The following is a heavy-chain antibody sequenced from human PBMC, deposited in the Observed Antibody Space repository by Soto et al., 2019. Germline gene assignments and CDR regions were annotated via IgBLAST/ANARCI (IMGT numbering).Heavy chain of an antibody. J-gene: IGHJ5*01. V-gene: IGHV4-59*01. CDR1: GGSISSYY. D-gene: IGHD3-3*01. CDR3: ARGLTIFGVVIRGFGS. CDR2: IYYSGST. Sequence: PSETLSLTCTVAGGSISSYYWSWIQQPPGKGLEWIGYIYYSGSTNYNPSLKSRVTISLETSKNQFSLKLSSVTAADTAVYYCARGLTIFGVVIRGFGSWRKGNMVTVSS.